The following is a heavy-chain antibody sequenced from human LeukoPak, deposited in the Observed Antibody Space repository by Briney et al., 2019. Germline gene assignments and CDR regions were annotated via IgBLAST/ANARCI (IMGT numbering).Heavy chain of an antibody. CDR2: IYTSGNT. D-gene: IGHD2-15*01. CDR1: GGYINNYY. Sequence: SETLSLTCSVSGGYINNYYWSWIRQPAGKGLEWIGRIYTSGNTNYSPSFKSRVTMSVDMSKNQFSLKLSSVTAADTAVYYCATCSGGSCYWGQGTLVTVSS. J-gene: IGHJ4*02. V-gene: IGHV4-4*07. CDR3: ATCSGGSCY.